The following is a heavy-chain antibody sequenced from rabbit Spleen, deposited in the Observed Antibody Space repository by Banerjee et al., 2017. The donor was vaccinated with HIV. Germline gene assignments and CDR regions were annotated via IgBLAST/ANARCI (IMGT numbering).Heavy chain of an antibody. V-gene: IGHV1S45*01. CDR2: IYAGSSGST. Sequence: QHQLVESGGGLVKPGASLTLTCTASGFSFRSSDWIRWVRQAPGKGLEWIACIYAGSSGSTYYASWAKGRFTISKTSSTTVTLKMTSLTAADTATYFCARDLPTVVGWNLSLWGPGTLVTVS. J-gene: IGHJ4*01. CDR3: ARDLPTVVGWNLSL. CDR1: GFSFRSSDW. D-gene: IGHD1-1*01.